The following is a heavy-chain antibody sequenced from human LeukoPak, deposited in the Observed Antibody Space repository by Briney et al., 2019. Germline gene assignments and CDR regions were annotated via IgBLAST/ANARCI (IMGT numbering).Heavy chain of an antibody. D-gene: IGHD3-10*01. V-gene: IGHV4-34*01. CDR1: GESFSGYY. CDR2: INHRGST. CDR3: ARGKTMFRGVIARPYYYYYMDV. J-gene: IGHJ6*03. Sequence: RPSVTLSLTCAVYGESFSGYYWSWLRQPPGKGREWIGEINHRGSTNYNPSLKSRVTISVDTSKNQFSLKLSSVTAADTAVYYCARGKTMFRGVIARPYYYYYMDVWGKGTTVTVSS.